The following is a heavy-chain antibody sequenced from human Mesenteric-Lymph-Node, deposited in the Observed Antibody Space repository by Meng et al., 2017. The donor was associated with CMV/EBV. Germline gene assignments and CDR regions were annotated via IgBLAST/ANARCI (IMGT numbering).Heavy chain of an antibody. CDR2: INPKTGGR. V-gene: IGHV1-2*06. CDR1: GYTFIDYY. J-gene: IGHJ4*02. D-gene: IGHD3-9*01. Sequence: QVQLVQSGAEVTKPGASVRVSCKASGYTFIDYYINWVRQAPGQGLEWMGRINPKTGGRSYAQNFQGRVTMTRDTSINTAYMEVNRLNSDDTAMYYCARDRDTDWYSPFDYWGPGTLVTAPQ. CDR3: ARDRDTDWYSPFDY.